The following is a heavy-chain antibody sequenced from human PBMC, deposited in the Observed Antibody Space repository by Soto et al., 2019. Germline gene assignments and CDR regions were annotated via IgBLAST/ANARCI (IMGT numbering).Heavy chain of an antibody. CDR3: ANAAAPPFDIVVVVAATGIDY. V-gene: IGHV3-30*18. CDR2: ISYDGSNK. J-gene: IGHJ4*02. CDR1: GFTFSSYG. D-gene: IGHD2-15*01. Sequence: GGSLRLSCAASGFTFSSYGMHWVRQAPGKGLEWVAVISYDGSNKYYADSVKGRFTISRDNSKNTLYLQMNSLRAEDTAVYYCANAAAPPFDIVVVVAATGIDYWGQGTLVTVSS.